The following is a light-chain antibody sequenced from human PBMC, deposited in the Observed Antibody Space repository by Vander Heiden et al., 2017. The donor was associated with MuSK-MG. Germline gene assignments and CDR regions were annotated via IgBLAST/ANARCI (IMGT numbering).Light chain of an antibody. J-gene: IGKJ2*01. V-gene: IGKV4-1*01. CDR3: QQYYSTPYT. Sequence: DIVMTQSPDSLAVSLGERATINCKSRQSVLYSSNNKNYLAWYHQKPVQPRKLLIYWASTRESGVPDRLSGSGSVTDFTLTVSSLQAEDVAVYYCQQYYSTPYTFGQGAKLEIK. CDR2: WAS. CDR1: QSVLYSSNNKNY.